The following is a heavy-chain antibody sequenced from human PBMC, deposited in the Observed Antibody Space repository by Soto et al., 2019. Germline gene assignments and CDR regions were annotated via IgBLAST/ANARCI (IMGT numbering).Heavy chain of an antibody. D-gene: IGHD5-18*01. J-gene: IGHJ5*02. Sequence: EVQLLESGGGLVQPGGSLRLSCAASGFTFSSYAMSWVRQAPGKGLVWVSAISGSGGSTYYADSVKGRFTISRDNSKNMLYLQMNSMKAEDTAVYYCAKDQNRGIQLWLQDWFDPWGQGTLVTVSS. CDR1: GFTFSSYA. V-gene: IGHV3-23*01. CDR3: AKDQNRGIQLWLQDWFDP. CDR2: ISGSGGST.